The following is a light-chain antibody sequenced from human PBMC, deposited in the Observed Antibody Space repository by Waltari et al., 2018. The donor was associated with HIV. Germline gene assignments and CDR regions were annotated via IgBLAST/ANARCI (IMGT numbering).Light chain of an antibody. V-gene: IGLV3-25*03. CDR1: ASPKSY. CDR2: KNT. Sequence: SPELTQPPSVSVSPGPTASITCSADASPKSYTLWFQQKPGQAPVVVIHKNTERPSGIPERFSASRSGTTVTLTITGVQTDDEADYYCLSADSSGTYVFGPGTTVTVL. CDR3: LSADSSGTYV. J-gene: IGLJ1*01.